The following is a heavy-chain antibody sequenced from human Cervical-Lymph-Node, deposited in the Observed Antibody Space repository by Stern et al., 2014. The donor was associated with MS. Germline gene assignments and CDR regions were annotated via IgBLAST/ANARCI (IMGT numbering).Heavy chain of an antibody. V-gene: IGHV3-7*01. D-gene: IGHD2/OR15-2a*01. CDR1: GFRFCTSW. J-gene: IGHJ4*02. CDR2: IRHDVYYK. Sequence: VQLVGSGGGLVQPGGSLRLSCVASGFRFCTSWMSWVRQPPGRGLEWVANIRHDVYYKFYVDSVKGRFTISRDKARNSLYLQMNSLTVADPAVYYCARDRRAFLDYWGQGTHVAVSS. CDR3: ARDRRAFLDY.